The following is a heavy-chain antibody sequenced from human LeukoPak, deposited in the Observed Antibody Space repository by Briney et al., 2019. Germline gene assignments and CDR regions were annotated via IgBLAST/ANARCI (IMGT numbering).Heavy chain of an antibody. Sequence: PGGSLRLSCAASGFTFSSYWMRWVRQAPGKGLEWVSSISSSSSYIYYADSVKGGFTIYRDNAKNSLYLQMNSLRAEDTAVYYCARDAFGWTGIVDYWGQGTLVTVSS. CDR3: ARDAFGWTGIVDY. V-gene: IGHV3-21*01. D-gene: IGHD3-16*01. CDR2: ISSSSSYI. J-gene: IGHJ4*02. CDR1: GFTFSSYW.